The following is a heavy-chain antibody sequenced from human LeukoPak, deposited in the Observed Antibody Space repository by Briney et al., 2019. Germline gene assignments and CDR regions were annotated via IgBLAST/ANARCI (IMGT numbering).Heavy chain of an antibody. CDR2: IYYSGST. CDR3: ARGGVDIVATIDY. CDR1: GGSISSYY. D-gene: IGHD5-12*01. V-gene: IGHV4-59*01. J-gene: IGHJ4*02. Sequence: SETLSLTCSVSGGSISSYYWSWIRQPPGKGLEWIGYIYYSGSTNYNPSLKSRVTISVDTSKNQFSLKLSSVTAADTAVYYCARGGVDIVATIDYWGQGTLVTVSS.